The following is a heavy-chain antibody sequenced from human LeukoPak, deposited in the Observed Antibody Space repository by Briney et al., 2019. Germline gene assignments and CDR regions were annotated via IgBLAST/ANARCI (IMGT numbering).Heavy chain of an antibody. Sequence: SETLSLTCAVYGGSFSGYYWSWIRQLPGKGLEWIGEINHSGSTNYNPSLKSRVTISVDTSKNQFSLKPSSVTAADTAVYYCARGVRTYYGSGSYCDYWGQGTLVTVSS. V-gene: IGHV4-34*01. CDR3: ARGVRTYYGSGSYCDY. CDR1: GGSFSGYY. J-gene: IGHJ4*02. D-gene: IGHD3-10*01. CDR2: INHSGST.